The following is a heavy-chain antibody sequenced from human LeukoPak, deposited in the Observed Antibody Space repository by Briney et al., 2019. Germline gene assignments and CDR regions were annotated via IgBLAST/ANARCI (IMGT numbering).Heavy chain of an antibody. CDR2: ISYDESHK. CDR3: AKAVPPSGSSSPFDY. J-gene: IGHJ4*02. V-gene: IGHV3-30*04. D-gene: IGHD1-26*01. CDR1: EFTFRSYA. Sequence: PGGSLRLSCAASEFTFRSYAMHWVRQAPGKGLEWVAVISYDESHKYYADSVKGRFTISRDNSKNTLYLQMNSLRAEDTAVYYCAKAVPPSGSSSPFDYWGQGTLVTVSS.